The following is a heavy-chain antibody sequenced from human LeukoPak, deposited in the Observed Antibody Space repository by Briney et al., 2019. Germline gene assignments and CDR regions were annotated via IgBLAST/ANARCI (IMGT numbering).Heavy chain of an antibody. Sequence: PSETLSLTCTVSGGSISSYYWSWIRQPPGKGLEWIGNIYYSGSTNYNPSLKSRVTISVDTSKNQFSLKLSSVTAADTAVYYCARHPGQTGYSYVWYFDYWGQGTLVTVSS. D-gene: IGHD5-18*01. CDR3: ARHPGQTGYSYVWYFDY. V-gene: IGHV4-59*08. J-gene: IGHJ4*02. CDR1: GGSISSYY. CDR2: IYYSGST.